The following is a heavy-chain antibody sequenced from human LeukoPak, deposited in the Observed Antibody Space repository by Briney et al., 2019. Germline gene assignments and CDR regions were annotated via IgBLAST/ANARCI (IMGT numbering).Heavy chain of an antibody. D-gene: IGHD3-22*01. CDR1: GFIFSAYA. CDR3: VVLGYYYDSSGYLGYYYYGMDV. V-gene: IGHV3-30*04. CDR2: ISYDGSNK. Sequence: GRSLRLSCAASGFIFSAYAMHWVRQAPGKGLEWVAVISYDGSNKYYADSVKGRFTISRDNSKKMLYVQMNSLRDEDTAVYYCVVLGYYYDSSGYLGYYYYGMDVWGQGTTVTVSS. J-gene: IGHJ6*02.